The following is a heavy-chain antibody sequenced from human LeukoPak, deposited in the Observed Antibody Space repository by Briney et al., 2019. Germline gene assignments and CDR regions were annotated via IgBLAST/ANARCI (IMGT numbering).Heavy chain of an antibody. D-gene: IGHD3-3*01. J-gene: IGHJ6*03. Sequence: GGSLRLSCAASGFTFSSYAMGWVRQAPGKGLEWVSAISGSGGSTYYADSVKGRFTISRDNSKNTLYLQMNSLRAEDTAVYYCARGYLGRFDYYYMDVWGKGTTVTVSS. CDR1: GFTFSSYA. V-gene: IGHV3-23*01. CDR3: ARGYLGRFDYYYMDV. CDR2: ISGSGGST.